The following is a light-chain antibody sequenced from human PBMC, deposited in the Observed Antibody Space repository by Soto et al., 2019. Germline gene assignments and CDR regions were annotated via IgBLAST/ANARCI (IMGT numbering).Light chain of an antibody. Sequence: DIQMTQSPSSLSASVGDSVTITCRASQSISSFLNWYQQKPGKVPKLLIYAASTLQSGVPSRFSGSGSGADFTLTISSLQPEDFATYYCQQTYRTWTFGQGTKVEIK. V-gene: IGKV1-39*01. J-gene: IGKJ1*01. CDR2: AAS. CDR1: QSISSF. CDR3: QQTYRTWT.